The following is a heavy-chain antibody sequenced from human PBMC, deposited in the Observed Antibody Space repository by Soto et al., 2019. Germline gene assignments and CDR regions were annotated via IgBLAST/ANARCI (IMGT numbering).Heavy chain of an antibody. CDR3: ARDRPAAAGHPNYYYYGMDV. V-gene: IGHV3-30-3*01. Sequence: GWLRRSCAASGFTFSSYAMHWVRQAPGKGLEWVAVISYDGSNKYYADSVKGRFTISRDNSKNTLYLQMNSLRAEDTAVYYCARDRPAAAGHPNYYYYGMDVWGQGTTVTVSS. CDR2: ISYDGSNK. CDR1: GFTFSSYA. J-gene: IGHJ6*02. D-gene: IGHD6-13*01.